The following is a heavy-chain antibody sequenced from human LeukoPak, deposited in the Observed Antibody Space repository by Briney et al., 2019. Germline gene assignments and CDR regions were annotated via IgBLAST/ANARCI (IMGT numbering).Heavy chain of an antibody. J-gene: IGHJ4*02. D-gene: IGHD4-11*01. CDR2: ISYDGSNK. CDR1: GFTFSSYA. CDR3: AREGTRVLTVTSFDY. V-gene: IGHV3-30-3*01. Sequence: PGGSLRLSCAASGFTFSSYAMHWVRQAPGKGLEWVAVISYDGSNKYYADSVKGRFTISRDNSKNTLYLQMNSLRAEDTAVYYCAREGTRVLTVTSFDYWGQGTQVTVSS.